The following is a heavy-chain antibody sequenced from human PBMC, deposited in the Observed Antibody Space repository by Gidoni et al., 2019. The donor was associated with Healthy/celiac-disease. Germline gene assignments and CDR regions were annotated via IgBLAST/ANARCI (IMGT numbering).Heavy chain of an antibody. D-gene: IGHD3-10*01. CDR2: ISYDGSNK. CDR1: GFTFSRYA. CDR3: ARDIDEWGLLWFRESSYGMDV. V-gene: IGHV3-30-3*01. Sequence: QVQLVESGGGVVQPGRSLRLSCAASGFTFSRYAMHWVRQAPGKGLEWVAVISYDGSNKYYADSVKGRFTISRDNSKNTLYLQMNSLRAEDTAVYYCARDIDEWGLLWFRESSYGMDVWGQGTTVTVSS. J-gene: IGHJ6*02.